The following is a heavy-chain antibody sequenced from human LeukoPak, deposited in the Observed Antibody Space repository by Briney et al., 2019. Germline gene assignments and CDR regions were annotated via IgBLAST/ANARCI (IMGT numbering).Heavy chain of an antibody. CDR1: GGSFSGYY. J-gene: IGHJ4*02. V-gene: IGHV4-34*01. CDR2: INHSGST. Sequence: PSETLSLTCAVYGGSFSGYYWSWIRQPPGKGLEWIGEINHSGSTNYNPSLKSRVTISVDTSKNQFSLKLSSVTAADTAVYYCARHFRRLLVRGVISPFDYWGQGTLVTVSS. CDR3: ARHFRRLLVRGVISPFDY. D-gene: IGHD3-10*01.